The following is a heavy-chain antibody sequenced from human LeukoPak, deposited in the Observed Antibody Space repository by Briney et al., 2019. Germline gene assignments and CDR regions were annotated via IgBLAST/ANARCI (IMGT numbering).Heavy chain of an antibody. J-gene: IGHJ5*02. V-gene: IGHV5-51*01. D-gene: IGHD6-13*01. Sequence: GESLKISCKGSGYTFTNYWIGWVRQMPGKGLEWMGIIYPGDSDTRYSPSFQGQVTISADKSISTAYLQWSSLKASDTAMYYCARQSKYSSSWYENWFDPWGQGTLVTVSS. CDR1: GYTFTNYW. CDR2: IYPGDSDT. CDR3: ARQSKYSSSWYENWFDP.